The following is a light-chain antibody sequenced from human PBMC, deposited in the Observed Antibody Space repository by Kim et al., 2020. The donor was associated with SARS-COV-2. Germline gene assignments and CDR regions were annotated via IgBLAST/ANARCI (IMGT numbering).Light chain of an antibody. J-gene: IGKJ1*01. CDR3: QKYDTAPWT. V-gene: IGKV1-27*01. Sequence: AAVRDRVTLTCRASQDIANSLAWYQQKPGTVPKLLIYAASTLQSGVPSRFSGSGSGTEFTLTIGSLQTEDVATYYCQKYDTAPWTFGPGTKVDIK. CDR1: QDIANS. CDR2: AAS.